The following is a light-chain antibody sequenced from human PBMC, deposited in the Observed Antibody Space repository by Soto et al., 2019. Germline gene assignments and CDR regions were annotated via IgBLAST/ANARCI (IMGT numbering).Light chain of an antibody. CDR1: SSDIGAYDY. Sequence: QSVLTQPASVSGSPGQSITISCTGTSSDIGAYDYVSWYQQHPGGAPKLLIYDVSSRPSGVSSRFSGSKSGNMASLTISGLQADDESDYYCSSFADSSARDYVFGGGTKLTVL. J-gene: IGLJ1*01. V-gene: IGLV2-14*03. CDR3: SSFADSSARDYV. CDR2: DVS.